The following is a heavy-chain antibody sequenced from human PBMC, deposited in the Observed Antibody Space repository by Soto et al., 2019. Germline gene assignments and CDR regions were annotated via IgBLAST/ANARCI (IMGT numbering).Heavy chain of an antibody. J-gene: IGHJ5*02. CDR2: IYYGGSI. V-gene: IGHV4-59*01. CDR3: TGACYDVSGYSLDP. CDR1: GDSIRCGY. D-gene: IGHD3-22*01. Sequence: LSLTCSVSGDSIRCGYGTWNRKNPGKGLEWTGYIYYGGSINYNPSLKSRVIISVDTAKNQFSLRLSSVSAADTSVYYCTGACYDVSGYSLDPWGQGTSVSVSS.